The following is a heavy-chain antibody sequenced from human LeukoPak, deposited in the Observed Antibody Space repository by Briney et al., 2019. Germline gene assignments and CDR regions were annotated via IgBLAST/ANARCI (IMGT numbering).Heavy chain of an antibody. CDR3: ARDQPYDYRFDH. CDR1: GGSISSSSYY. V-gene: IGHV4-39*07. CDR2: IYYSGST. D-gene: IGHD4-11*01. J-gene: IGHJ4*02. Sequence: PSETLSLTCTVSGGSISSSSYYWGWIRQPPGKGLEWIGSIYYSGSTYYNPSLKSRVTISVDTSKNQFSLKLSSVTAADTAVYYCARDQPYDYRFDHWGQGTLVTVSS.